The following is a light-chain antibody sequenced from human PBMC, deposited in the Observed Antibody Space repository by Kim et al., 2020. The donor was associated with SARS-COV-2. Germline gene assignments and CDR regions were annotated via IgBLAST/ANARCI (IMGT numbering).Light chain of an antibody. J-gene: IGKJ4*01. CDR1: QSIRNS. CDR2: DAS. CDR3: QQCRDWLT. Sequence: ETVLTQSPATLSLSPGQRATLSCRASQSIRNSLAWYQQKPGQSPRLLIYDASYRATGVPARFSGSGYGTDFTLTISSVEPEDFAVYYCQQCRDWLTFGGGTKLEI. V-gene: IGKV3-11*01.